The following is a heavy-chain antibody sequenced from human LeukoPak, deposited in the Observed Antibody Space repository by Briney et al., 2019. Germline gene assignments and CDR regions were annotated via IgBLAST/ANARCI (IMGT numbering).Heavy chain of an antibody. Sequence: ASETLSLTCAVYGGSFSGYYWSWIRQPPGKGLEWIGEINHSGSTNYNPSLKSRVTISVDTSKNQFSLKLSSVTAADTAVYYCARDPSYSSSWYERNWFDPWGQGTLVTVSS. D-gene: IGHD6-13*01. CDR1: GGSFSGYY. CDR3: ARDPSYSSSWYERNWFDP. J-gene: IGHJ5*02. CDR2: INHSGST. V-gene: IGHV4-34*01.